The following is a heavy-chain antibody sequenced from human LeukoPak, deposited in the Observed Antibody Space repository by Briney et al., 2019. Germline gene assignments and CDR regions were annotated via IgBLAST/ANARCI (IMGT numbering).Heavy chain of an antibody. CDR2: ITGSGGNT. J-gene: IGHJ4*02. Sequence: GGSLRLSCVASGFTFSAYAMSWVRQVPGKGLEWVSTITGSGGNTYYADSVKGPFTISRDNSKNTLYLQMNSLRVEDTAVYYCVVTQKWLAFDYWGQGILVTVSS. V-gene: IGHV3-23*01. CDR3: VVTQKWLAFDY. D-gene: IGHD6-19*01. CDR1: GFTFSAYA.